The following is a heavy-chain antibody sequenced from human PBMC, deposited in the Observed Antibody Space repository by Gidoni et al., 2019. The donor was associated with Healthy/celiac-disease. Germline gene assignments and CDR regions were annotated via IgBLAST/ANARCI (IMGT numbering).Heavy chain of an antibody. V-gene: IGHV3-30*18. J-gene: IGHJ4*02. D-gene: IGHD3-22*01. Sequence: QVQLAESGGGLVKPGRSLRLSCAAPGFTSSSTGMPWVRQAPGKGLAWVAIISYDGSDKYYADSVKGRFTISRDNSKNTLYLQMNSLRAEDTALYYCAKGDYYDSSGYLHYWGQGTLVTVSS. CDR3: AKGDYYDSSGYLHY. CDR1: GFTSSSTG. CDR2: ISYDGSDK.